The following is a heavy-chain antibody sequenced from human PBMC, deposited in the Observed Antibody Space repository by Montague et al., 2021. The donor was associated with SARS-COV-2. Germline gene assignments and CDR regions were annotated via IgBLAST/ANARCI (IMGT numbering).Heavy chain of an antibody. CDR3: ARGRVEITMMVVVFARGSYDFDY. Sequence: SETLSLTCAVYGGSFSDYYWTWIRQPPGKGLEWIGEINHSGITKNNPTLKSRVIISVDVSKNQFSLKLTSVTAADTAVYYCARGRVEITMMVVVFARGSYDFDYWGQGTLVTVSS. D-gene: IGHD3-22*01. J-gene: IGHJ4*02. CDR2: INHSGIT. CDR1: GGSFSDYY. V-gene: IGHV4-34*01.